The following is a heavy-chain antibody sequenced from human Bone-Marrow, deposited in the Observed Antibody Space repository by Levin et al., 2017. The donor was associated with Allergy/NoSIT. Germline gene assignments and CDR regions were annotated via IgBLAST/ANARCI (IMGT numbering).Heavy chain of an antibody. CDR1: GFTFSDHY. Sequence: GGSLRLSCAASGFTFSDHYMDWVRQAPGKGLEWVGRTRNKRNSYTTEYAASVKGRFTISRDDSKNSLYLEINHLQTDDHAVVYCTRRPLLPPWGKYNYFGIEVWGQGTTVTVSS. V-gene: IGHV3-72*01. D-gene: IGHD3-16*01. CDR2: TRNKRNSYTT. CDR3: TRRPLLPPWGKYNYFGIEV. J-gene: IGHJ6*02.